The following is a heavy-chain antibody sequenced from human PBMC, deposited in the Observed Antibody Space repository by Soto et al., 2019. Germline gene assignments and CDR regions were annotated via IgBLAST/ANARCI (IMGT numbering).Heavy chain of an antibody. D-gene: IGHD2-15*01. V-gene: IGHV3-74*01. CDR1: GFTFSSYW. CDR2: INSDGSST. J-gene: IGHJ4*02. Sequence: GGSLRLSCAASGFTFSSYWMHWVRQAPGKGLVWVSRINSDGSSTSYADSVKGRFTISRDNAKNTRFLQMNSMRAEDTAVYYCARGDRYCSGGSCYKVFVYWGQGTLVTVSS. CDR3: ARGDRYCSGGSCYKVFVY.